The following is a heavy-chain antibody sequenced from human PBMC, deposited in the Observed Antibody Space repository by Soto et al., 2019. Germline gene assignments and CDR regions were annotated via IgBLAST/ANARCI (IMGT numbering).Heavy chain of an antibody. J-gene: IGHJ3*02. Sequence: GDAQPSSEEGGVGKLTRSWLGSVRQMPGKGLEWMGIIYPGDSDTRYSPSFQGQVTISADKSISTAYLQWNSLRAEDTAVYYGARIQDEPDALDIWGQGTMVTVSS. V-gene: IGHV5-51*01. CDR3: ARIQDEPDALDI. CDR1: VGKLTRSW. CDR2: IYPGDSDT.